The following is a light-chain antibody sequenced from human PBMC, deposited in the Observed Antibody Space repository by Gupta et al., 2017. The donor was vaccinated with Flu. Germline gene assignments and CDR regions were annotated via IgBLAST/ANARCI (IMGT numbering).Light chain of an antibody. V-gene: IGLV3-19*01. CDR2: GNN. CDR1: SLRNYY. CDR3: YSRDSSGSHGL. Sequence: SSELTQDPAVSVALGQTVRITCQGDSLRNYYASWYQQKPGQAPLLVIYGNNKRPSGIPDRFSGSKSGYTASLTITGTQAEDEADYYCYSRDSSGSHGLFGGGTKLTVL. J-gene: IGLJ3*02.